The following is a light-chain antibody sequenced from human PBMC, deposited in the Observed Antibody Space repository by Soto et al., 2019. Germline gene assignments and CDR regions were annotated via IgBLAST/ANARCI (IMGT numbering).Light chain of an antibody. CDR1: QDIKTY. Sequence: AIQLTQSPSSLSASVGDRVSITCRASQDIKTYLAWYQQKEGKAPKLLISGTFTLQSGVPSRFNGSGSGTDFTLTINNLQPEDFAIYYCQQFYYYPHTFGQGTKLEVK. J-gene: IGKJ2*01. CDR3: QQFYYYPHT. V-gene: IGKV1D-13*01. CDR2: GTF.